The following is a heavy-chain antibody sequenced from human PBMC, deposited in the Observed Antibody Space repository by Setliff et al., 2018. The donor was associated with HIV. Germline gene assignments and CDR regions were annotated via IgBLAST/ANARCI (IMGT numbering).Heavy chain of an antibody. V-gene: IGHV1-24*01. D-gene: IGHD2-8*01. J-gene: IGHJ6*03. Sequence: ASVKVSCKVSGYTLSELSMHWVRQAPGNGLEWMGGFDPEDDETIYAEKFQGRVTMTRDTSISTAYMELSRLRSDDTAVYYCARDSMGSPLYYYYMDVWGKGTTVTVSS. CDR1: GYTLSELS. CDR3: ARDSMGSPLYYYYMDV. CDR2: FDPEDDET.